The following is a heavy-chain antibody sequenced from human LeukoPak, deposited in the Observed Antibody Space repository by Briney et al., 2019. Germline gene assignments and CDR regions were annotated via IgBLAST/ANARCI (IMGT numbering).Heavy chain of an antibody. Sequence: ASVKVSCKASGYTFTSYYMHWVRQAPGQGLEWMGIINPSGGSTSYAQKFQGRVTMTRDTSTSTVYMELSSLRSEDTAVYYCARETPLPAAMATPFDYWGQGTLVTVSS. CDR1: GYTFTSYY. V-gene: IGHV1-46*01. D-gene: IGHD5-18*01. CDR2: INPSGGST. J-gene: IGHJ4*02. CDR3: ARETPLPAAMATPFDY.